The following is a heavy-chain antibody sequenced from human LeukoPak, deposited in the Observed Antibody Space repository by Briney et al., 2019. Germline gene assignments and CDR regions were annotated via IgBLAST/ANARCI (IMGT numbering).Heavy chain of an antibody. CDR3: ARGLYYYDSSGYYYTTPAFDY. D-gene: IGHD3-22*01. CDR1: GGSISNGDYY. CDR2: IYYSGST. Sequence: KPSQTLSLTCTVSGGSISNGDYYWSWIRQPPGKGLEWIGYIYYSGSTYYNPSLKSRVTISIDTSKNQFSLKLSSVTAADTAVYYCARGLYYYDSSGYYYTTPAFDYWGQGTLVTVSS. J-gene: IGHJ4*02. V-gene: IGHV4-30-4*01.